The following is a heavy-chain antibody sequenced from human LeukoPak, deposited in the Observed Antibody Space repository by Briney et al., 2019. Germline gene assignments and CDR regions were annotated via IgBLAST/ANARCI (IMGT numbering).Heavy chain of an antibody. V-gene: IGHV3-21*01. CDR3: ARDRRGTSCRIFDY. D-gene: IGHD2-2*01. Sequence: GGSLRLSCAASGFTFSSYSMNWVRQAPGKGLEWVSSISSSSSYIYYADSVKGRFTISRDNAKNSLFLQMNSLRAEDTAVYYCARDRRGTSCRIFDYWGQGTLVTVSS. CDR2: ISSSSSYI. J-gene: IGHJ4*02. CDR1: GFTFSSYS.